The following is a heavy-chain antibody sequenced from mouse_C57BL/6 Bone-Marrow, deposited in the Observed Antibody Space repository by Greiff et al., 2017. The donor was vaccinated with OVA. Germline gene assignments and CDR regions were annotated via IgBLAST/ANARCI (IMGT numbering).Heavy chain of an antibody. V-gene: IGHV1-26*01. Sequence: VQLQQSGPELVKPGASVKISCKASGYTFTDYYMNWVKQSHGKSLEWIGDINPNTGGTSYNQKFKGKATLPVDKSSSTAYMELRSLTAEDSAFYYCARSRYYDWGAYWGQGTLVTVSA. CDR3: ARSRYYDWGAY. D-gene: IGHD2-4*01. J-gene: IGHJ3*01. CDR1: GYTFTDYY. CDR2: INPNTGGT.